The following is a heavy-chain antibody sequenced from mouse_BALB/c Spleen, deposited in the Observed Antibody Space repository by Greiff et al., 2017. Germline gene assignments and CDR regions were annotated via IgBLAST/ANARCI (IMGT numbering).Heavy chain of an antibody. Sequence: EVQGVESGGGLVKPGGSLKLSCAASGFTFSSYAMSWVRQSPEKRLEWVAEISSGGSYTYYPDTVTGRFTVSRDNATNTLYLEMSSLRSEDTAMYYCARSLGYFDYWGQGTTLTVSS. CDR1: GFTFSSYA. V-gene: IGHV5-9-4*01. D-gene: IGHD3-3*01. J-gene: IGHJ2*01. CDR2: ISSGGSYT. CDR3: ARSLGYFDY.